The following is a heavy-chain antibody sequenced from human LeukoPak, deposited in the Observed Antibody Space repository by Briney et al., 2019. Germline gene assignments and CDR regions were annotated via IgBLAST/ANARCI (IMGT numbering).Heavy chain of an antibody. J-gene: IGHJ6*02. Sequence: PGGTLRLSCAVSGFTFSTYCMHWVRQAPGKGLVWVSRINGDGSSSTYADSVKGRFTISRDNAKNTLYLQMNSLRTEDTAVYYCTRNPGMDVWGQGTTVTVSS. CDR3: TRNPGMDV. V-gene: IGHV3-74*01. CDR2: INGDGSSS. CDR1: GFTFSTYC.